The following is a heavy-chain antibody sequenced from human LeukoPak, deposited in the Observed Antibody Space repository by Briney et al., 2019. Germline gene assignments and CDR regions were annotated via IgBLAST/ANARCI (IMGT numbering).Heavy chain of an antibody. CDR1: GGSISTYY. D-gene: IGHD5-12*01. V-gene: IGHV4-59*01. CDR2: IYHSGST. Sequence: SETLSLTCTLSGGSISTYYWSWIRQPPGKGLEWIGYIYHSGSTNYNPSLKSRVTISVDTSKNQFSLKLSSVTAADTAVYYCTRGGGYASPIGYWGQGALVTASS. CDR3: TRGGGYASPIGY. J-gene: IGHJ4*02.